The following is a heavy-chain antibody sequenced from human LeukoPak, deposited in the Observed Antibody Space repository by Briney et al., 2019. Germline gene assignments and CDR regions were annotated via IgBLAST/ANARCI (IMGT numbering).Heavy chain of an antibody. V-gene: IGHV3-23*01. Sequence: GGSLRLSCEASGFTFRTSAMNWVRQAPGRGLEWVSTISGTTTNTYYADSVKGRFTVSRDNSKNTPFLQMNSLRAEDTAVYYCANNWNVDVWGQGTTVTVSS. J-gene: IGHJ6*02. D-gene: IGHD1-20*01. CDR1: GFTFRTSA. CDR2: ISGTTTNT. CDR3: ANNWNVDV.